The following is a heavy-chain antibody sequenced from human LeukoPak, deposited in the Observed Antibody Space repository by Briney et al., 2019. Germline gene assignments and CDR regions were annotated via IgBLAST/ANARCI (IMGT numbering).Heavy chain of an antibody. CDR1: GFTFSSYW. D-gene: IGHD5-12*01. CDR2: IKKDGSEK. CDR3: AKDDDWLRFEH. J-gene: IGHJ4*02. Sequence: GGSLRLSCAASGFTFSSYWMSWVRQAPGKGLEWVANIKKDGSEKYYVDSVKGRFTISRDNAKNSLYLQMNSLIAEDTAIYYCAKDDDWLRFEHWGRGTPVSVSS. V-gene: IGHV3-7*03.